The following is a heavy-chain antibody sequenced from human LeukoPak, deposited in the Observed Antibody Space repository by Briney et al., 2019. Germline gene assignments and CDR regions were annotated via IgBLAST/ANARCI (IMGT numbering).Heavy chain of an antibody. J-gene: IGHJ4*02. CDR3: ARDKKGYGGNSGVGY. CDR2: IYYSGST. V-gene: IGHV4-31*03. CDR1: GFSISSGYY. Sequence: PSETLSLTCTVSGFSISSGYYWGWIRQHPGKGLEWIGYIYYSGSTYYNPSLKSRVTISVDTSKNQFSLKLSSVTAADTAVYYCARDKKGYGGNSGVGYWGQGTLVTVSS. D-gene: IGHD4-23*01.